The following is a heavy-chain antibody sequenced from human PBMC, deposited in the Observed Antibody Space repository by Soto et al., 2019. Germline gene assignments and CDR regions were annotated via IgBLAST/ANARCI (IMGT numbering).Heavy chain of an antibody. CDR2: INVGSGNT. Sequence: SVKLSCKASGFTFTSSAMQWVRQARGQSLEWIGWINVGSGNTNYAQKFQGRVTITRDTSTSTAYMELSSLRSEDTAVYYCARSIVVVTALDYWGQGTLVTVSS. D-gene: IGHD2-21*02. CDR1: GFTFTSSA. V-gene: IGHV1-58*02. J-gene: IGHJ4*02. CDR3: ARSIVVVTALDY.